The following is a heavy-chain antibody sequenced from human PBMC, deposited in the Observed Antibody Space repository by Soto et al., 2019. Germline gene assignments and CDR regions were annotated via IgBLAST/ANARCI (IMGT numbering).Heavy chain of an antibody. CDR3: AKGSTRQVAVAGYYFDY. Sequence: LRLSCAASGFTFSSYAMSWVRQAPGKGLEWVSAISGSGGSTYYADSVKGRFTISRDNSKNTLYLQMNSLRAEDTAVYYCAKGSTRQVAVAGYYFDYWGQGTLVTVSS. CDR1: GFTFSSYA. CDR2: ISGSGGST. V-gene: IGHV3-23*01. J-gene: IGHJ4*02. D-gene: IGHD6-19*01.